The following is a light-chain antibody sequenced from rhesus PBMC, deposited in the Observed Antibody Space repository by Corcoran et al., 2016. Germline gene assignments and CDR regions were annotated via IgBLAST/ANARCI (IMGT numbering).Light chain of an antibody. J-gene: IGKJ1*01. CDR3: QQYRSRPPT. CDR2: KAY. Sequence: DIQMTQSPSSLSASVGDTVTITCRASQGISSWLAWYQQKPGKAPKLLIYKAYSLQSGVPSRFSGSGSGTDFTLTISSLQSEDFATYYCQQYRSRPPTFGQGTKVEIK. CDR1: QGISSW. V-gene: IGKV1-22*01.